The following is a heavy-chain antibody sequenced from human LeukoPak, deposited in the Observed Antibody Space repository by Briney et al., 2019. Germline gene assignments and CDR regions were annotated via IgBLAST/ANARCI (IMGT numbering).Heavy chain of an antibody. J-gene: IGHJ2*01. CDR3: ATGPIAAAGTGYFDL. D-gene: IGHD6-13*01. V-gene: IGHV1-24*01. CDR2: FDPEDGET. CDR1: VYTLTELS. Sequence: GASVKVSCKVSVYTLTELSMHWVRQARGKGLEWMGGFDPEDGETIYAQKFQGRVTMTEDTSTDTAYMELSSLRSEDTAVYYCATGPIAAAGTGYFDLWGRGTQVTVSS.